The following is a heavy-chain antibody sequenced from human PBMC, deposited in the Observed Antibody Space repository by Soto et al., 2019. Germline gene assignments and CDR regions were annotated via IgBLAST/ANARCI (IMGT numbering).Heavy chain of an antibody. CDR2: ISSSGVSK. J-gene: IGHJ4*02. D-gene: IGHD2-21*01. CDR3: ATSVDTVDWY. Sequence: GGSLRLSCAAPGFTITNTAMTWVRQAPGRGLEWVSGISSSGVSKYYADSVKGRFTISRDTSRSTVYLQLSSLTADDSAVYYCATSVDTVDWYWGQGTLVTVSS. V-gene: IGHV3-23*01. CDR1: GFTITNTA.